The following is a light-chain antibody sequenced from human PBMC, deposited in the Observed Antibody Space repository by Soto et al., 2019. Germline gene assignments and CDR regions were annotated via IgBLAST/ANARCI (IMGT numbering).Light chain of an antibody. J-gene: IGKJ2*01. Sequence: EIVLIQSPATLSLSPGERATLSCRASQSVSSYLAWYQQKPGQAPRLLINDASNRATGIPARFSGSGSGTDFTLTISSLEPEDFAVYYCQQRSNWPPYTFGQGTKLEIK. V-gene: IGKV3-11*01. CDR2: DAS. CDR1: QSVSSY. CDR3: QQRSNWPPYT.